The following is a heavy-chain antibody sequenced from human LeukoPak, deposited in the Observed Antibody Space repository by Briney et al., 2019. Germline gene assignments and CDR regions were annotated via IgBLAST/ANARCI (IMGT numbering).Heavy chain of an antibody. CDR2: ISAYNGNT. CDR1: GYTFTSYG. CDR3: ARDLIGCTNGVCYTPFDY. Sequence: ASVKVSCKASGYTFTSYGISWVRQAPGQGLEWMGWISAYNGNTNYAQKLQGRVTMTTDTSTSTAYMELRSLRSDDTAVYYCARDLIGCTNGVCYTPFDYWGQGTLVTVSS. J-gene: IGHJ4*02. V-gene: IGHV1-18*01. D-gene: IGHD2-8*01.